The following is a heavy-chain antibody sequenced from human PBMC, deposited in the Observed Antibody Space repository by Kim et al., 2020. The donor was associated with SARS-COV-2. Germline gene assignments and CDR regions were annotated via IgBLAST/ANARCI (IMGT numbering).Heavy chain of an antibody. D-gene: IGHD2-2*01. CDR2: ISGNGVA. V-gene: IGHV3-23*01. J-gene: IGHJ3*01. CDR1: GFTFTSYA. CDR3: AKDLGRCTRTSCYGFDV. Sequence: GGSLRLSCAASGFTFTSYAMVWVRQAPGQGLEWGSSISGNGVAYYADSMKGRFTISRDNSKNTIYLQANSLRVEDTATYYCAKDLGRCTRTSCYGFDVWGRGTMVTVSS.